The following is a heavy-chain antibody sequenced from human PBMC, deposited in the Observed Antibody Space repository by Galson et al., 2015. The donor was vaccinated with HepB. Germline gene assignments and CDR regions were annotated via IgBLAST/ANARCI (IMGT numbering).Heavy chain of an antibody. Sequence: QSGAEVKKPGQSLKISCEVSGYSFTSYWIGWVRQMPGKGLEWMGIIYPGDFDTRYSPSFRGQITISAGKSISTAYLQWSSLKASDTAIYYCARHLRDTCDYWGQGTLVTVSS. D-gene: IGHD5-18*01. CDR3: ARHLRDTCDY. CDR1: GYSFTSYW. CDR2: IYPGDFDT. J-gene: IGHJ4*02. V-gene: IGHV5-51*01.